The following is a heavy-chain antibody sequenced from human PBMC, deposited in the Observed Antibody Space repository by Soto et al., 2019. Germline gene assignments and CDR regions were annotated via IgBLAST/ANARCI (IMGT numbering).Heavy chain of an antibody. D-gene: IGHD4-4*01. CDR1: GFTFSSYD. Sequence: EVQLVESGGGLVQPGGSLRLSCAASGFTFSSYDMHWVRQATGKGLQWVSAIGTAGDTHYPGSVKGRFTISRENAKNSLYLQMNSLRAGDTAVYYCARGDTVTTSHYYYYMDVWGKGTTVTVSS. V-gene: IGHV3-13*01. CDR3: ARGDTVTTSHYYYYMDV. J-gene: IGHJ6*03. CDR2: IGTAGDT.